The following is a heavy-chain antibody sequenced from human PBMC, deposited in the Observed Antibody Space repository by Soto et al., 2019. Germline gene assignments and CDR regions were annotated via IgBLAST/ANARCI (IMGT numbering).Heavy chain of an antibody. CDR3: ARGSYGDY. D-gene: IGHD3-10*01. CDR2: ISAHSGNT. V-gene: IGHV1-18*01. J-gene: IGHJ4*02. Sequence: QVHLVQSGAEVKKPGASVKVSCKGSGYAFTTYGITWVRKAPGQGIEWMGWISAHSGNTNYAQQIQGRVTLTRATTTSKAQRELRGRRSDYTAVYYCARGSYGDYWGQGALVTVSS. CDR1: GYAFTTYG.